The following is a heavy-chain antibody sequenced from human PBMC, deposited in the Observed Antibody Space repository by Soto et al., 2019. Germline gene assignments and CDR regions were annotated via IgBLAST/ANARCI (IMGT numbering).Heavy chain of an antibody. J-gene: IGHJ4*02. D-gene: IGHD1-26*01. Sequence: SETLSLTCTVSGGSISSSSYYWGWIRQPPGKGLEWIGSIYYSGSTYYNPSLKSRVTISVDTSKNQFSLKLSSVTAADTAVYYCARPYGGATFYFDYWGQGTLVTVSS. CDR1: GGSISSSSYY. V-gene: IGHV4-39*01. CDR3: ARPYGGATFYFDY. CDR2: IYYSGST.